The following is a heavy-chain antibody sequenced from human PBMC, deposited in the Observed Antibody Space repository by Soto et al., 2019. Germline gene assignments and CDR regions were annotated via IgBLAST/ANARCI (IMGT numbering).Heavy chain of an antibody. CDR1: GFTFSDYS. Sequence: EVQLVESGGGLVQPGGSLRLSCAASGFTFSDYSMDWVRQAPGKGLEWVSYISSSSSTIYYADSVTGRFTISRDNAKNSLYLPMNSLRDEDTAVYYCARDAGSWGYWGQGTLVTVSS. V-gene: IGHV3-48*02. CDR2: ISSSSSTI. CDR3: ARDAGSWGY. J-gene: IGHJ4*02. D-gene: IGHD3-10*01.